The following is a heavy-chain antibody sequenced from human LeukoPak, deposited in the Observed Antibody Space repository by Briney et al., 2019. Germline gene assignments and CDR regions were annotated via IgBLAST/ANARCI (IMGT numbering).Heavy chain of an antibody. CDR3: AKDRLRWLLRSLDY. D-gene: IGHD5-24*01. J-gene: IGHJ4*02. CDR2: ISGSGGST. V-gene: IGHV3-23*01. CDR1: GFTFSNAW. Sequence: PGGSLRLSCAASGFTFSNAWMSWVRQAPGKGLEWVSAISGSGGSTYYADSVKGRFTISRDNSKNTLYLQMNSLRAEDTAVYYCAKDRLRWLLRSLDYWGQGTLVTVSS.